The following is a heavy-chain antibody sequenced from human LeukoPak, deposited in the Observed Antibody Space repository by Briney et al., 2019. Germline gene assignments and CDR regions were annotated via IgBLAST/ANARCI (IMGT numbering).Heavy chain of an antibody. CDR3: ARESSSGFYFHY. Sequence: SAEPLSLTCTVSGRSISSYHWSWIRQPPGKGLEWIGYIYYSGSTNYNPSLKSRVTISVDTSKNQFSLKNSSVTAADTAVYYCARESSSGFYFHYWGQGALVTVSS. CDR2: IYYSGST. V-gene: IGHV4-59*01. J-gene: IGHJ4*02. CDR1: GRSISSYH. D-gene: IGHD6-19*01.